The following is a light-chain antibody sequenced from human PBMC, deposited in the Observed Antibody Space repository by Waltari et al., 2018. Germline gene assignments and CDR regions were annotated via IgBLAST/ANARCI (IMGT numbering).Light chain of an antibody. J-gene: IGKJ1*01. CDR2: DTS. Sequence: DIVLTQSPGTLSLSPGDRATLSCRASENIRSFLAWYQHKPGQAPRLLIYDTSTRATGIPDRFSGSGSGTDFSLTISRLEPEDFAVYYCQKYGTLPATFGQGTKVEIK. V-gene: IGKV3-20*01. CDR3: QKYGTLPAT. CDR1: ENIRSF.